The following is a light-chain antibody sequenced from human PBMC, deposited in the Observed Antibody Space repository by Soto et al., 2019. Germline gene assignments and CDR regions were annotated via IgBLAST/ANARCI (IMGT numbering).Light chain of an antibody. Sequence: QSALTQPPSASGSPGQSVTISCTGTSSDVGGYNYVSWYQQHPGKAPKLIIYEVSKGPSGVPDRLSGSKSGNTASLTGSGLQAEDEADYYCSSYAGSNNWVFGGGTKLTVL. J-gene: IGLJ2*01. CDR2: EVS. CDR1: SSDVGGYNY. V-gene: IGLV2-8*01. CDR3: SSYAGSNNWV.